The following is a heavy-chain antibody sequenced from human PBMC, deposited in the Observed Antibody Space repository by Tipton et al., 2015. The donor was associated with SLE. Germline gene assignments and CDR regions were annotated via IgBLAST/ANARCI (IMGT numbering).Heavy chain of an antibody. CDR2: VNYDGSDK. V-gene: IGHV3-30*02. Sequence: SLRLSCVASGFTFSHYGMHWLRQAPGKGLEWVAFVNYDGSDKFHAGSVKGRFTISRDNSKNTMYLQMNSLRVEDAAVYYCAKDLDDNSPYILGGQGVLVTVSS. J-gene: IGHJ4*02. CDR3: AKDLDDNSPYIL. D-gene: IGHD3-22*01. CDR1: GFTFSHYG.